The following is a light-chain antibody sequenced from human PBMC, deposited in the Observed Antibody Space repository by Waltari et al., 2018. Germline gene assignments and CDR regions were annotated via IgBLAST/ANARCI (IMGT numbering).Light chain of an antibody. J-gene: IGLJ3*02. CDR1: SSDIGRYDI. V-gene: IGLV2-23*01. Sequence: QSALTQPAAVSGSPGQSVTISCTGASSDIGRYDIVSWYQQHPGNAPQHVISDGSKRPSGVSVRFSGSKSGDTASLTSSGLQFEDEADYYCCSYAGNYVWVFGGGTRLTVL. CDR3: CSYAGNYVWV. CDR2: DGS.